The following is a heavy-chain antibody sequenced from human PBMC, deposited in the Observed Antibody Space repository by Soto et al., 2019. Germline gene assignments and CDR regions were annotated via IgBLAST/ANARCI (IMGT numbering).Heavy chain of an antibody. D-gene: IGHD1-26*01. CDR1: VFTFSHYS. J-gene: IGHJ4*02. V-gene: IGHV3-30-3*01. CDR3: ASPTTEIDY. Sequence: GGSLRLSCAASVFTFSHYSMHWVRQAPGKGLEWVAVISYDGTTESYADSVKGRFTISRDNSKSTLYLHMDSLRTEDTAVYYCASPTTEIDYWGQGTLVTVSS. CDR2: ISYDGTTE.